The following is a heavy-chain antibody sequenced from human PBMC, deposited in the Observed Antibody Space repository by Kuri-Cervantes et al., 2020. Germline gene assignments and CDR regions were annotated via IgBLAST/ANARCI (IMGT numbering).Heavy chain of an antibody. CDR2: ISWNSDSI. CDR1: GFTFDDYA. Sequence: SLKISCAASGFTFDDYAMHWVRQAPGKGLEWVSGISWNSDSIGYADSVKGRFTISRDNAKNSLYLQMNSLRAEDTALYYCAKDLIAAAGTGYYYYYYGMDVWGQGTTVTVSS. V-gene: IGHV3-9*01. J-gene: IGHJ6*02. D-gene: IGHD6-13*01. CDR3: AKDLIAAAGTGYYYYYYGMDV.